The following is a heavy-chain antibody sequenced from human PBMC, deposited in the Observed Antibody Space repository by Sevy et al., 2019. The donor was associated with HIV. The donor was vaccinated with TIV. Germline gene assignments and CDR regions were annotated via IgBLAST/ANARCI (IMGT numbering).Heavy chain of an antibody. CDR1: GFTLSGSA. J-gene: IGHJ4*02. CDR2: IRSKANSYAT. D-gene: IGHD6-19*01. Sequence: GGSLRLSCTASGFTLSGSAMHWVRQASGKGLEWVGRIRSKANSYATAYAASVKGRFTISRDDSKNTAYLQMNSLKTEDTAMYYCTRQGLDYWGQGTLVTVSS. V-gene: IGHV3-73*01. CDR3: TRQGLDY.